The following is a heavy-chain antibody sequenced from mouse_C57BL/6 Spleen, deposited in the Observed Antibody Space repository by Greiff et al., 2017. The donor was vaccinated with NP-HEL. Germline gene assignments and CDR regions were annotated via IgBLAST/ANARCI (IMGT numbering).Heavy chain of an antibody. Sequence: EVQGVESGGGLVQPGGSLSLSCAASGFTFTDYYMSWVRQPPGKALEWLGFIRNKANGYTTEYSASVKGRFTISRDNSQSILYLQMNALRAEDSATYYCARYKGSSGYVGFAYWGQGTLVTVSA. J-gene: IGHJ3*01. D-gene: IGHD3-2*02. CDR2: IRNKANGYTT. CDR1: GFTFTDYY. V-gene: IGHV7-3*01. CDR3: ARYKGSSGYVGFAY.